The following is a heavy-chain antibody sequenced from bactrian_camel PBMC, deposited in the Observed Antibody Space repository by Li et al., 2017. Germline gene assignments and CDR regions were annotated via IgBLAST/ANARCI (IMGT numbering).Heavy chain of an antibody. Sequence: HVQLVESGGDSVQAGGSLRLSCNASRYTSRNNRMGWFRQAPGNDCELVSTISSDGSTYYADSLKGRFTMTRDNAKNTVYLQMNSLKPEDTGVYYCVRDGLNWPSFGYWGQGTQVTVS. CDR1: RYTSRNNR. CDR2: ISSDGST. D-gene: IGHD8*01. J-gene: IGHJ6*01. V-gene: IGHV3S53*01. CDR3: VRDGLNWPSFGY.